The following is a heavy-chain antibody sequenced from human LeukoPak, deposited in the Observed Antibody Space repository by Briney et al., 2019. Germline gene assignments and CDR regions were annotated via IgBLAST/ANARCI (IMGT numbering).Heavy chain of an antibody. V-gene: IGHV3-23*01. D-gene: IGHD1-7*01. CDR2: IIGSGGST. CDR1: GFTFSNYA. CDR3: AKVHRTGSTGGYFDY. J-gene: IGHJ4*02. Sequence: GGSLRLSCAASGFTFSNYAMTWVRQAPGKGLEWVSVIIGSGGSTYYADSVKGRFTISRDNSKNTVDLQMNSLRVDDTAVYYCAKVHRTGSTGGYFDYWGQGTLATVSS.